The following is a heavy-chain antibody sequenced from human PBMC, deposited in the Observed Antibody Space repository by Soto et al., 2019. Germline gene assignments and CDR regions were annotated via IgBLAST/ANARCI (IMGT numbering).Heavy chain of an antibody. Sequence: QVQLVQSGAEVKKPGSSVKVSCKASGGTFSSYTISWVRQAPGQGLEWMGRIIPNLGIANYAQKFQGRVTITADKSTSTAYMELSSLRSEDTAVYYCARVGSSSCLNCPNWFDPWGQGTLVTVSS. CDR2: IIPNLGIA. V-gene: IGHV1-69*02. J-gene: IGHJ5*02. CDR1: GGTFSSYT. CDR3: ARVGSSSCLNCPNWFDP. D-gene: IGHD6-13*01.